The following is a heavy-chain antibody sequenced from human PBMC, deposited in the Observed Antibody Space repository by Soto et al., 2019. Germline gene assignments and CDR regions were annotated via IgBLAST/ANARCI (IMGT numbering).Heavy chain of an antibody. Sequence: PSETLSLTCTVSGGSISSYYWSWIRQPPGKGLEWIGYIYYSGSTNYNPSLKSRVTISVDTSKNQFSLKLSSVTAADTAVYYCARSWGYPFDYWGQETLVPVSS. CDR2: IYYSGST. J-gene: IGHJ4*02. D-gene: IGHD5-12*01. CDR1: GGSISSYY. V-gene: IGHV4-59*08. CDR3: ARSWGYPFDY.